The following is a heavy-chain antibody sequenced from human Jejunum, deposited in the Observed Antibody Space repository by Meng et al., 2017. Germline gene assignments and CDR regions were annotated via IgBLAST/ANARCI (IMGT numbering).Heavy chain of an antibody. V-gene: IGHV4-59*01. Sequence: SETLSLTCTVSGDSISTYYWSWFRQPPGKGLEWIGYMYYSRNIDYNPSLKSRVTISLDTSKNQFSLKMRSVTAADTAVYYCASGEGSYYYRYWGQGTLVTVSS. CDR1: GDSISTYY. CDR2: MYYSRNI. D-gene: IGHD3-10*01. J-gene: IGHJ4*02. CDR3: ASGEGSYYYRY.